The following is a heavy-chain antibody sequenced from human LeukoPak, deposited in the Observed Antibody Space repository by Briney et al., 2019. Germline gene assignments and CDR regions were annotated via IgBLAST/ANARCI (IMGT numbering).Heavy chain of an antibody. Sequence: PSETLSLTCTVSGGSISSSSYYWGWIRQPPGKGLEWIGSIYYSGSTYYNPSLKSRVTISVDTSKNQFSLKLSSVTAADTAVYYCARAVAASYDFWSGYSDDGAFDIWGQGTMVTVSS. D-gene: IGHD3-3*01. J-gene: IGHJ3*02. V-gene: IGHV4-39*01. CDR2: IYYSGST. CDR1: GGSISSSSYY. CDR3: ARAVAASYDFWSGYSDDGAFDI.